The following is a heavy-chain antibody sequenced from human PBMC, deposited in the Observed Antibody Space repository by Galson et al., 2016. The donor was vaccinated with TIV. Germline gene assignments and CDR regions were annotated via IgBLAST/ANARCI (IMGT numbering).Heavy chain of an antibody. D-gene: IGHD2-21*01. CDR3: ARDRRHCGNECFLRYYYGMDV. CDR1: GLIVSDNF. J-gene: IGHJ6*02. CDR2: IYDDGKK. V-gene: IGHV3-66*02. Sequence: SLRLSCAASGLIVSDNFMTWVRQAPGKGLEWVALIYDDGKKMYADSVQGRFTISRDSSKNVLYLQMTSLRGEDTAVYFCARDRRHCGNECFLRYYYGMDVWGQGTTVTVSS.